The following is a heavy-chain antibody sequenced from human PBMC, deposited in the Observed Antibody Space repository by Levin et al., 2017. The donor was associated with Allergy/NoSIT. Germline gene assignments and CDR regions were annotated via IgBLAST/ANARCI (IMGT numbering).Heavy chain of an antibody. CDR3: ASPRYYYYGMDV. CDR2: INAGNGNT. V-gene: IGHV1-3*01. Sequence: GESLKISCKASGCTFTSYAMHWVRQAPGQRLEWMGWINAGNGNTKYLQKFQGRVTITRDTSASTAYMELSSLRSEDTAAYYCASPRYYYYGMDVWGQGTTVTVSS. J-gene: IGHJ6*02. CDR1: GCTFTSYA.